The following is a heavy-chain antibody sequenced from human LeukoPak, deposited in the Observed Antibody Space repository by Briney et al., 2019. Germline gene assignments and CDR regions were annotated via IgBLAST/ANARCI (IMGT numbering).Heavy chain of an antibody. D-gene: IGHD2-2*02. CDR2: ISGSGGST. V-gene: IGHV3-23*01. CDR1: GFTVSSNY. Sequence: PGGSLRLSCAASGFTVSSNYMSWVRQAPGKGLEWVSAISGSGGSTYYADSVKGRFTISRDNSKNTLYLQMNSLRAEDTAVYYCAKIVVPAAIPHDAFDIWGQGTMVTVSS. CDR3: AKIVVPAAIPHDAFDI. J-gene: IGHJ3*02.